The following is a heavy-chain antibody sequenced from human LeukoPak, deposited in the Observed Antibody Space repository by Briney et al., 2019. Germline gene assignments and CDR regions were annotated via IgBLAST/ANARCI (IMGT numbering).Heavy chain of an antibody. CDR2: ISGSGGST. Sequence: GGSLRLSCAASGFTFSSYWMHWVRQAPGKGLEWVSGISGSGGSTYYADSVKGRFTISRDNSKNTLYLQMNSLRAEDTAVYYCAKDHRAYCGGDCVDFDYWGQGTLVTVSS. V-gene: IGHV3-23*01. D-gene: IGHD2-21*02. CDR1: GFTFSSYW. J-gene: IGHJ4*02. CDR3: AKDHRAYCGGDCVDFDY.